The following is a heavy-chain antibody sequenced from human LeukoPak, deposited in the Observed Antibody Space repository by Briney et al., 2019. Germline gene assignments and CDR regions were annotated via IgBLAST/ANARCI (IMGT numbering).Heavy chain of an antibody. V-gene: IGHV3-23*01. CDR1: GFTFSSYA. D-gene: IGHD2-21*02. Sequence: GGSLRLSCAASGFTFSSYAMSWVRQAPGKGLEWVSAISGSGGSTYYADSVKGRFTISRDNSKNTLYLQMNSLKTEDTAVYYCTTDLIVVVTAIAWGQGTLVTVSS. CDR2: ISGSGGST. CDR3: TTDLIVVVTAIA. J-gene: IGHJ5*02.